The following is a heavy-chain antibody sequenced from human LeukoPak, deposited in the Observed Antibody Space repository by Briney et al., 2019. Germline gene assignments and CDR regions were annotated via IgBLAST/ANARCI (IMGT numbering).Heavy chain of an antibody. CDR1: GGSISSYY. Sequence: SETLSLTCTVSGGSISSYYWSWIRQPPGKGLEWIGYIYTSGSTNYNPSLKSRVTISVDTSKNQFSLKLSSVTAADTAVYYCARGHYYDSSGYYFKTNYYYYYMDVWGKGTTVTVSS. CDR2: IYTSGST. J-gene: IGHJ6*03. D-gene: IGHD3-22*01. CDR3: ARGHYYDSSGYYFKTNYYYYYMDV. V-gene: IGHV4-4*09.